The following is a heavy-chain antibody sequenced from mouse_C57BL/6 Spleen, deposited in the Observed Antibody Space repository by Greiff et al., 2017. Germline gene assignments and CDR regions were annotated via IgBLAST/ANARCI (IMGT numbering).Heavy chain of an antibody. J-gene: IGHJ1*03. CDR3: APHYYGSSYGYFDV. CDR2: IYPGDGDT. CDR1: GYAFSSSW. D-gene: IGHD1-1*01. Sequence: VQLQQSGPELVKPGASVKISCKASGYAFSSSWMNWVKQRPGKGLEWIGRIYPGDGDTNSNGTFKGKATLTADKSSSTAYIQLSGLTSDDSAVYFCAPHYYGSSYGYFDVWGTGTTVTVSS. V-gene: IGHV1-82*01.